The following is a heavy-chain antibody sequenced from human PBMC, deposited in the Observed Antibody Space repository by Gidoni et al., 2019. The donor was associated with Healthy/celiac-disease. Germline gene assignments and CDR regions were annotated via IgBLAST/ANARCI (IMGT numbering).Heavy chain of an antibody. J-gene: IGHJ6*02. Sequence: VPPVGSGGVLVHPRGSRCLPRAASGSPPRDYYWSWIRPAPGKGLEWVSYISSSSSYTNYADSVKGRFTISRDNAKNSLYLQMNSLRAEDTAVYYCARDRSWAVTTNYYYGMDVWGQGTTVTVSS. D-gene: IGHD4-17*01. CDR1: GSPPRDYY. CDR2: ISSSSSYT. CDR3: ARDRSWAVTTNYYYGMDV. V-gene: IGHV3-11*05.